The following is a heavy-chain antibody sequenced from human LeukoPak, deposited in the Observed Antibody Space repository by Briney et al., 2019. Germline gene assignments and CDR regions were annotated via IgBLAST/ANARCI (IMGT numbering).Heavy chain of an antibody. CDR1: GFTFDDYA. Sequence: GGSLRLSCAASGFTFDDYAMHWVRQAPGKGLEWVSLIGGDGGSTYYADSVRGRFTISRDNSKNSLYLQMDSLRTEDTAFYYCAKEIDTLGTNAFDIWGQGTMVTVSS. CDR3: AKEIDTLGTNAFDI. CDR2: IGGDGGST. D-gene: IGHD2-15*01. J-gene: IGHJ3*02. V-gene: IGHV3-43*02.